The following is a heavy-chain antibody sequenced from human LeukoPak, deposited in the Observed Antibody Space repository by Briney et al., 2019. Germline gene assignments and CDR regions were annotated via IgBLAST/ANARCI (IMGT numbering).Heavy chain of an antibody. CDR3: VGDMTGPRDI. V-gene: IGHV3-74*01. Sequence: GGSLRLSCAASGFTFSSYAMSWVRQAPGKGLEWVSRINPDGSRTDYADSVKGRFTISRDNAKNSLYLQMNSLRDEDTAVYYCVGDMTGPRDIWGQGTMVTVSS. CDR1: GFTFSSYA. CDR2: INPDGSRT. J-gene: IGHJ3*02. D-gene: IGHD3-16*01.